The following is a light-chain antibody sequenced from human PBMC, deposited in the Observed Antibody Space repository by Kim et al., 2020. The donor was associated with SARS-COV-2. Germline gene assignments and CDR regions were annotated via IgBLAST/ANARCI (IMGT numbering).Light chain of an antibody. J-gene: IGLJ3*02. CDR3: NSRDSSGNHLV. CDR1: SLRSYY. Sequence: SSELTQDPAVSVALGQTVRITCQGDSLRSYYASWYQQKPGQAPVLVIYGKNNRPSGIPDRFSGSSSGNTASLTITGAQAEDEADYYCNSRDSSGNHLVFGGETNLTVL. CDR2: GKN. V-gene: IGLV3-19*01.